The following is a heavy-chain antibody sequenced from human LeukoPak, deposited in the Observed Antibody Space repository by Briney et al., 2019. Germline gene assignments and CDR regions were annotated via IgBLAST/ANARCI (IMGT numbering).Heavy chain of an antibody. V-gene: IGHV1-18*01. CDR3: ATGFLQWLRILEH. CDR1: GYTFKTFG. D-gene: IGHD3-3*01. J-gene: IGHJ1*01. CDR2: ISTYNGNT. Sequence: ASVKVSCKASGYTFKTFGITWVRQAPGQGLEWMGWISTYNGNTNYEQKFQGRVTVTADTSANTAYMEMRSLRSDDTGVYYCATGFLQWLRILEHWGQGTLVTVSS.